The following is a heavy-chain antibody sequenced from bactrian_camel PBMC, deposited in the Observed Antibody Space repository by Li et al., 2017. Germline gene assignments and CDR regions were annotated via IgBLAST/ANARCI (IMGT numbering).Heavy chain of an antibody. CDR3: AATGRRCDGLSWYSFPQ. D-gene: IGHD2*01. CDR1: GNIRSTYA. V-gene: IGHV3S54*01. Sequence: LVESGGGSVQAGGSLRLSCAASGNIRSTYAMGWYRQAPGKVREGVAASYQGGARTYYIDSVKGRFTVSQDNAKNTMYLQMNNLKPEDTAMYICAATGRRCDGLSWYSFPQRGQGTQDTVS. CDR2: SYQGGART. J-gene: IGHJ4*01.